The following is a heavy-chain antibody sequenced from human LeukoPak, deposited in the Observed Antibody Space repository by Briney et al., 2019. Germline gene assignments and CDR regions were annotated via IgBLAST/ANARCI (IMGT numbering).Heavy chain of an antibody. V-gene: IGHV4-4*07. CDR3: AREPPYYGSGSSVYYYYGMDV. J-gene: IGHJ6*02. Sequence: SETLSLTCTVSGGSISSYYWSWSRQPAGKGLEWIGRIYTSGSTNYNPSLKSRVTMSVDTSKNQFSLKLSSVTAADTAVYYCAREPPYYGSGSSVYYYYGMDVWGQGTTVTVSS. CDR2: IYTSGST. CDR1: GGSISSYY. D-gene: IGHD3-10*01.